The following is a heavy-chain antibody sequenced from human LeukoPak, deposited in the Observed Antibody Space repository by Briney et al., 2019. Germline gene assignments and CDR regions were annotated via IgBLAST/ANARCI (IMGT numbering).Heavy chain of an antibody. CDR2: IWYDGSNK. V-gene: IGHV3-33*01. Sequence: GGSLRLSCAASGFTFSSYGMHWVRQAPGKGLEWVAVIWYDGSNKYYADSVKGRLTISRDNSKNTLYLQMNSLRAEDTAVYYCARGDTAMVTVNYFDYWGQGTLVTVSS. CDR3: ARGDTAMVTVNYFDY. CDR1: GFTFSSYG. D-gene: IGHD5-18*01. J-gene: IGHJ4*02.